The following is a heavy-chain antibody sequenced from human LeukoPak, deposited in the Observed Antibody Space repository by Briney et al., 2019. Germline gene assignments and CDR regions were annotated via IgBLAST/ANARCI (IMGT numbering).Heavy chain of an antibody. D-gene: IGHD2-21*02. CDR2: IYPGDSHT. J-gene: IGHJ4*02. V-gene: IGHV5-51*01. Sequence: GESLQISCQGSGYSFTSYWIAWVRQMPGKGLEWMGIIYPGDSHTRYSPSFQGQVTISADKSISTAYPQWSSLKASDTAMYYCARASSDHFDYWGQGTLVTVSS. CDR1: GYSFTSYW. CDR3: ARASSDHFDY.